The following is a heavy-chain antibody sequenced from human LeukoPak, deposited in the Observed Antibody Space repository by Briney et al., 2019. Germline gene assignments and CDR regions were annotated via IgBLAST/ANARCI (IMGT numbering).Heavy chain of an antibody. CDR3: ARSRGGSYDYVWGSYRFFDY. J-gene: IGHJ4*02. D-gene: IGHD3-16*02. Sequence: SKTLSLTCAVSGGSISSSNWWSWVRQPPGKGLEWIGEIYHSGSTNYNPSLKSRVTISVDKSKNQFSLKLSSVTAADTAVYYCARSRGGSYDYVWGSYRFFDYWGQGTLVTVSS. CDR2: IYHSGST. V-gene: IGHV4-4*02. CDR1: GGSISSSNW.